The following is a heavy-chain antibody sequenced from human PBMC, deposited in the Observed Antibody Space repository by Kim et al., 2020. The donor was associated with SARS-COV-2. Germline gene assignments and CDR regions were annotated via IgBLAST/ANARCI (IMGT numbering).Heavy chain of an antibody. D-gene: IGHD2-15*01. CDR3: VKEAAFTTVVVDYYFDY. V-gene: IGHV3-30*02. Sequence: VKGRFTIARDNSKNTLYLQMNSLRTEDTARYFCVKEAAFTTVVVDYYFDYWGQGTLVTVSS. J-gene: IGHJ4*02.